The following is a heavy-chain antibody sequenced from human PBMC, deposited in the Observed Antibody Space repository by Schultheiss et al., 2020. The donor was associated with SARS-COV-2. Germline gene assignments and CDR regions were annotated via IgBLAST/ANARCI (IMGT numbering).Heavy chain of an antibody. Sequence: GGSLRLSCAASGFTFSSYDMHWVRQATGKGLEWVSAIGTAGDTYYQGSVKGRFTISRENAKNSLYLQMNSLRAEDTAVYYCARDRGYDFWSGYSYYYYYYMDVWGKGTTVTVSS. CDR2: IGTAGDT. V-gene: IGHV3-13*04. D-gene: IGHD3-3*01. J-gene: IGHJ6*03. CDR3: ARDRGYDFWSGYSYYYYYYMDV. CDR1: GFTFSSYD.